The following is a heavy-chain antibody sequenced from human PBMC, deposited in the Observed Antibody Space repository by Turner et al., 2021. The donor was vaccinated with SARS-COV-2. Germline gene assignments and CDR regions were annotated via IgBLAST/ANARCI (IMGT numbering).Heavy chain of an antibody. CDR3: TRELGYCSDGSCRFEYDY. CDR2: IHVSGTT. D-gene: IGHD2-15*01. CDR1: GASISGSY. V-gene: IGHV4-59*01. J-gene: IGHJ4*02. Sequence: QVQLQESGPGLVKPSATLSLTCTVSGASISGSYWSWVRQPPGKGLEWIGYIHVSGTTNYSPSLRSRVTISLDTSKSQFSLHLRSVTAADTAVYYCTRELGYCSDGSCRFEYDYWGQGTLVTVSS.